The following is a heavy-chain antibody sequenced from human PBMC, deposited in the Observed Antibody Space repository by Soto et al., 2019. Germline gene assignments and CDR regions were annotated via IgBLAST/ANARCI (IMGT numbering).Heavy chain of an antibody. J-gene: IGHJ6*02. D-gene: IGHD2-15*01. Sequence: EVQLVESGGGLVQPGGSLRLSCAASGFTFSSYWMHWVRQAPGKGLVWVSRINSDGSSTSYADSVKGRFTISRDNAKNTLYLQMNSLRAEDTAVYYCARDQAGILSYYYYYYGMDVWGQGTTVTVSS. V-gene: IGHV3-74*01. CDR2: INSDGSST. CDR1: GFTFSSYW. CDR3: ARDQAGILSYYYYYYGMDV.